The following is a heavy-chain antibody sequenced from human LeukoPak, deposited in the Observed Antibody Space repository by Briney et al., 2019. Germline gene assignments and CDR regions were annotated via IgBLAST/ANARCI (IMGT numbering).Heavy chain of an antibody. V-gene: IGHV1-46*01. J-gene: IGHJ5*02. CDR1: GYTFTSYY. CDR3: ARASGPIAAAAWFDP. CDR2: INPSGGST. Sequence: ASVKVSCKASGYTFTSYYMHWVRQAPGQGLEWMGLINPSGGSTSYAQKFQGRVTMTRDTPTSTVYMELSSLRSEDTAVYYCARASGPIAAAAWFDPWGQGTLVTVSS. D-gene: IGHD6-13*01.